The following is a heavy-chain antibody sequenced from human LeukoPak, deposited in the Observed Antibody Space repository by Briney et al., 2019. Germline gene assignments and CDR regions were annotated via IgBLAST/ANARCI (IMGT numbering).Heavy chain of an antibody. CDR3: ARGGDILTGYYTDAFDI. CDR1: GFTFSSYV. J-gene: IGHJ3*02. D-gene: IGHD3-9*01. Sequence: GGSLRLSCAASGFTFSSYVMHWVRQAPGKGLEWVAIISYDGSNKYYADSVKGRFTISRDNSKNTLYLQMNSLRAEDTAVYYCARGGDILTGYYTDAFDIWGQGTMVTVSS. CDR2: ISYDGSNK. V-gene: IGHV3-30*04.